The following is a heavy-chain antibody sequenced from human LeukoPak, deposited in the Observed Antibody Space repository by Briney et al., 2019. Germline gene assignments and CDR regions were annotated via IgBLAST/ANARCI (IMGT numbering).Heavy chain of an antibody. CDR2: ISGSGGST. V-gene: IGHV3-23*01. CDR3: AKSGSGWTPIYYYYYGMDV. CDR1: GFTFSSHA. D-gene: IGHD6-19*01. J-gene: IGHJ6*02. Sequence: GGSLRLSCAASGFTFSSHAMSWVRRAPGKGLEWVSAISGSGGSTYYADSVKGRFTISRDNSKNTLYLQMNSLRAEDTAVYYCAKSGSGWTPIYYYYYGMDVWGQGTTVTVSS.